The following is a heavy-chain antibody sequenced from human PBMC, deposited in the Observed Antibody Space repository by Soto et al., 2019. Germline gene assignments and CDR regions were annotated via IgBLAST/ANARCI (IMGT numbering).Heavy chain of an antibody. J-gene: IGHJ5*02. CDR1: GDSISSNDNY. V-gene: IGHV4-30-4*01. CDR2: ISYSGTT. Sequence: SETRSVTCTVSGDSISSNDNYGSWIRQPPGEGLEWIGFISYSGTTSYSPSLKSRVAISLDTSKNQFSLSLSSVTSADSAVYYCARGRGYSYGLDPWGQGTLVTVS. D-gene: IGHD5-18*01. CDR3: ARGRGYSYGLDP.